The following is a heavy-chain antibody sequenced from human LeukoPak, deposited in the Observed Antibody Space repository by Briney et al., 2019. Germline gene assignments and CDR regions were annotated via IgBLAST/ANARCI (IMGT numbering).Heavy chain of an antibody. V-gene: IGHV4-59*01. D-gene: IGHD3-16*01. CDR1: GGSISSYY. J-gene: IGHJ5*02. CDR3: ARQSLVDYSDSRGPFRWFDI. Sequence: SETLSLTCTVSGGSISSYYWSWIRQPPGKGLEWIGYIYYSGSTNYNPSLKSRVTISVDTSKNQFSLKLSYVTAADTAVYFCARQSLVDYSDSRGPFRWFDIWGRGTLVTVS. CDR2: IYYSGST.